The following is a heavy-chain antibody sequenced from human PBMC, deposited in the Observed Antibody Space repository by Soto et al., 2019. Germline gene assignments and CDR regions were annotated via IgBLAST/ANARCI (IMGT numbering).Heavy chain of an antibody. CDR1: GFTFSSYA. Sequence: PGGSLRLSCAASGFTFSSYAMSWVRQAPGKGLEWVSAISGSGGSTYYADSVKGRFTISRDNSKNTLYLEMNSLRAEDTAVYYCAKDLDDYSSAIDFWGQGTLVTVSS. V-gene: IGHV3-23*01. J-gene: IGHJ4*02. CDR2: ISGSGGST. CDR3: AKDLDDYSSAIDF. D-gene: IGHD4-4*01.